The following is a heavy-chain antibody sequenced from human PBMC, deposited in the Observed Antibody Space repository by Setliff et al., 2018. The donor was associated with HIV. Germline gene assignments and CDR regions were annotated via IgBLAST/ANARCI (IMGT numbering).Heavy chain of an antibody. D-gene: IGHD4-4*01. Sequence: PGGSLRLSCVASGVSISDHEMGWVRQAPGKGLEWLANINEDGSERNCVDSVKGRFTISKDNAKNSVYLQMNSLRAEDTAVYYCTKGHYTTSGWGQGTLVTVSS. CDR3: TKGHYTTSG. CDR1: GVSISDHE. J-gene: IGHJ4*02. V-gene: IGHV3-7*01. CDR2: INEDGSER.